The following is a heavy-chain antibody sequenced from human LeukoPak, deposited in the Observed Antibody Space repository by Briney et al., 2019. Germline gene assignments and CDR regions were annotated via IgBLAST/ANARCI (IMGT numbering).Heavy chain of an antibody. CDR1: GYTFVSYG. V-gene: IGHV1-18*01. CDR2: ISPYNGNT. J-gene: IGHJ4*02. CDR3: ARLNCRSTSCQGYHFDY. D-gene: IGHD2-2*01. Sequence: GASVTVSCKASGYTFVSYGISWVRQAPGQGPEWMGWISPYNGNTNFAQKFQGRVTMTTDTSTSTAYMELRSLRSDDTAVFYCARLNCRSTSCQGYHFDYWGQGTLVTVSS.